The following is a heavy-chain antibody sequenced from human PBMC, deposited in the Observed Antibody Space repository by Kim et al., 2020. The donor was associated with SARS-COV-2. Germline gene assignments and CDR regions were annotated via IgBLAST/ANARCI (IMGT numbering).Heavy chain of an antibody. J-gene: IGHJ4*02. CDR2: T. CDR3: AKSGIGGATDY. V-gene: IGHV3-23*01. Sequence: TYYADSVKGRFTISRDNSKHTLYLQMNSLRAEDTAVYYCAKSGIGGATDYWGQGTLVTVSS. D-gene: IGHD1-26*01.